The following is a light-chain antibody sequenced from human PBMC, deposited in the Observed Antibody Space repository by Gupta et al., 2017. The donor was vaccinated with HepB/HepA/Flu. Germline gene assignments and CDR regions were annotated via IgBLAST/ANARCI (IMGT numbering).Light chain of an antibody. V-gene: IGKV3-15*01. CDR2: GSF. CDR3: QQDNKWPLT. CDR1: QSISTN. Sequence: EIVMTPSPATLSVSPGESATLSCRASQSISTNLAWYQQKPGQAPRLLIYGSFTRATGIPARFSGSGSGTEFTLTISILQAEDFAVYCCQQDNKWPLTFGGGTKVEIK. J-gene: IGKJ4*01.